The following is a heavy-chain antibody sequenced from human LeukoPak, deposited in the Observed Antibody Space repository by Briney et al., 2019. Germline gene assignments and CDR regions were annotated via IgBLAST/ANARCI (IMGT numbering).Heavy chain of an antibody. J-gene: IGHJ1*01. CDR3: ARERLDSSGYYYGYFQH. CDR2: ISYDGSNK. CDR1: GFTFSSYA. V-gene: IGHV3-30-3*01. Sequence: GGSLRLSCAASGFTFSSYAMHWVRQAPGEGLEWVAVISYDGSNKYYADSVKGRFTISRDNSKNTLYLQMNSLRAEDTAVYYCARERLDSSGYYYGYFQHWGQGTLVTVSS. D-gene: IGHD3-22*01.